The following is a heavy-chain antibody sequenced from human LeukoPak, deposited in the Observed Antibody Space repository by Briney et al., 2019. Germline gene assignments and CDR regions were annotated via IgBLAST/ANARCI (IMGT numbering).Heavy chain of an antibody. Sequence: PSQTLSLTCTVSGGSISSGGYYWSWIRQPPGKGLEWIGYIYHSGSTYYDPSLKSRVTISVDTSKNQFSLKLSSVTAADTAVYYCARDLGRNGYNYYFDYWGQGTLVTVSS. J-gene: IGHJ4*02. D-gene: IGHD5-24*01. CDR2: IYHSGST. V-gene: IGHV4-30-2*01. CDR1: GGSISSGGYY. CDR3: ARDLGRNGYNYYFDY.